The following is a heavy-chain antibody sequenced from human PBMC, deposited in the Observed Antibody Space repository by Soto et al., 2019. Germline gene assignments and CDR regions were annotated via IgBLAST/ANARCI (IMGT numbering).Heavy chain of an antibody. D-gene: IGHD6-19*01. J-gene: IGHJ4*02. V-gene: IGHV4-4*02. CDR1: GGSISSSNW. CDR2: IYHSGST. CDR3: ARDQTIAVAGTSLVGYFDY. Sequence: SETLSLTCAVSGGSISSSNWWSWVRQPPGKGLEWIGEIYHSGSTNYNPSLKSRVTISVDKSKNQFSLKLSSVTAADTAVYYCARDQTIAVAGTSLVGYFDYWGQGTLVTVS.